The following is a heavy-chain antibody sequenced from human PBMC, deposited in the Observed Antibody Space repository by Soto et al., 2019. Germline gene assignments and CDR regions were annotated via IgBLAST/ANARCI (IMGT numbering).Heavy chain of an antibody. V-gene: IGHV1-69*12. CDR1: GGTCSSYA. Sequence: QVQLVQSGAEVKKPGSSVKVSFKASGGTCSSYAISWVRQAPGQGLEWMGGIIPIFGTANYAQKFQGRVTITADESTSTAYMELSSLRSEDTAVYYCARHVPAAGYYYGMDVWGQGTTVTVSS. CDR3: ARHVPAAGYYYGMDV. CDR2: IIPIFGTA. J-gene: IGHJ6*02. D-gene: IGHD2-2*01.